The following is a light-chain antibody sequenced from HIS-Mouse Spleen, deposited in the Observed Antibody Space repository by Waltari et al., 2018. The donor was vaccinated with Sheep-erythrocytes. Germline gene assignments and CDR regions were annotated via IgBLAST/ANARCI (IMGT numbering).Light chain of an antibody. V-gene: IGLV2-11*01. Sequence: QSALTQPRSVSGSPGQSVTISCTGTSSAVGGYNDVSWYHQHPGNTPKLMIYDVSKRPSGVPARFSGSKSGNTASLTISGLQAEDEADYSCCSYAGSYNHVFATGTKVTVL. CDR2: DVS. CDR3: CSYAGSYNHV. J-gene: IGLJ1*01. CDR1: SSAVGGYND.